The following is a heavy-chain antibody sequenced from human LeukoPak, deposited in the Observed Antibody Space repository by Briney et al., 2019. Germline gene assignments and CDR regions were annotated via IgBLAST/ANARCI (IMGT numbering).Heavy chain of an antibody. D-gene: IGHD3-10*01. Sequence: PSETLSLTCTVSGGSISSSSYYWGWIRQPPGKGLEWIGSIYYSGSTYYHPSLKSRVTISADTSKSQLSLRLSSVTAADTAVYYCARDLPRTSASGLAAFDIRGQGTMVTVSS. V-gene: IGHV4-39*07. CDR1: GGSISSSSYY. J-gene: IGHJ3*02. CDR2: IYYSGST. CDR3: ARDLPRTSASGLAAFDI.